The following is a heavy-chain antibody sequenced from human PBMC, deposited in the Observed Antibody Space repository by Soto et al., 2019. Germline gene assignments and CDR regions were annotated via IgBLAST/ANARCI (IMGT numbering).Heavy chain of an antibody. V-gene: IGHV1-18*01. D-gene: IGHD2-15*01. CDR2: ISAYNGNT. J-gene: IGHJ4*02. CDR3: ARDKTVVVHATCYV. CDR1: GYTFTSYG. Sequence: ASVKVSCKASGYTFTSYGISWVRQAPGQGLEWMGWISAYNGNTNYAQKLQGRVTMTTDTSTSTAYMELRSLRSGDTAVYYCARDKTVVVHATCYVWGQGPLVTVSS.